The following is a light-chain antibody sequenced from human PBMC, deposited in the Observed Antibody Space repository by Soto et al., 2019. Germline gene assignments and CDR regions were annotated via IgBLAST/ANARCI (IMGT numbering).Light chain of an antibody. CDR1: SSNIGAGYE. Sequence: QSVLTQPPSVSGAPGQRVTISCTGGSSNIGAGYEVHWYQQLPGTAPKLLIYGNNNRPSGVPDRFSGSKSATSASLAITGLQAEDEADYYCAAWDDSLNGYVFGTGTKVTVL. V-gene: IGLV1-40*01. CDR2: GNN. J-gene: IGLJ1*01. CDR3: AAWDDSLNGYV.